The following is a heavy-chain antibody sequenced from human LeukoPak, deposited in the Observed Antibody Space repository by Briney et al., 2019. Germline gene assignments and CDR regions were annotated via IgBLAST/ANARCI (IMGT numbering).Heavy chain of an antibody. Sequence: GGSLRLSCAPPGVTLSSYWMHWVRQAPGKGLVWVSRVTIDGSSTTYADSVKGRFTIARDNAKNTVYLQMNSLRGEVTAVSCCARDVSNVFDRWGQGTLVTVSS. D-gene: IGHD3-16*01. V-gene: IGHV3-74*03. CDR2: VTIDGSST. CDR3: ARDVSNVFDR. J-gene: IGHJ4*02. CDR1: GVTLSSYW.